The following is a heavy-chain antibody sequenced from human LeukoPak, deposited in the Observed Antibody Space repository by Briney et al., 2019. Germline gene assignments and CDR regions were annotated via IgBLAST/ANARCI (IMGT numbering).Heavy chain of an antibody. Sequence: GGSLRLSCAASGFNFTSYATHWVRQAPGKGLEWVAFIRDDGNNIHYADSVKDRFTISRDNSKNTLYLQMNSLRVEDTAVYYCAKEGAPLGGRPDYWGQGTLVTVSS. CDR3: AKEGAPLGGRPDY. D-gene: IGHD3-16*01. CDR1: GFNFTSYA. CDR2: IRDDGNNI. J-gene: IGHJ4*02. V-gene: IGHV3-30*02.